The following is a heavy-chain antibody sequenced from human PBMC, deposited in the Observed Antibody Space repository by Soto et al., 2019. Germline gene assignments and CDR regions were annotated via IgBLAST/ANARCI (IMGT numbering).Heavy chain of an antibody. Sequence: PSETLSLTCAVSGYSISSGFYWGWIRQPPGKGLEWIGSIYHSGNAYYSPSLRSRVTISVDTSKNQFSLKLNSATAADTAIYYCARHYSSASGWFDPWGQGTLVNVSS. D-gene: IGHD6-6*01. V-gene: IGHV4-38-2*01. CDR3: ARHYSSASGWFDP. CDR1: GYSISSGFY. J-gene: IGHJ5*02. CDR2: IYHSGNA.